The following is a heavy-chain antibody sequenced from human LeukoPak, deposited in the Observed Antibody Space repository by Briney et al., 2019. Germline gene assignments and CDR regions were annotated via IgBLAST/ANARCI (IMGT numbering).Heavy chain of an antibody. Sequence: GGSLRLSCAASGFTFSSFSMNWVRQAPGKGLEWVSSISPSGSLISYADSVKGRFTISRDNTNNSVYLQMSSLRVEDTGVYYCASTPLKIQPAAWGQGTLVAVSS. CDR3: ASTPLKIQPAA. CDR2: ISPSGSLI. V-gene: IGHV3-21*01. J-gene: IGHJ4*02. CDR1: GFTFSSFS. D-gene: IGHD5-18*01.